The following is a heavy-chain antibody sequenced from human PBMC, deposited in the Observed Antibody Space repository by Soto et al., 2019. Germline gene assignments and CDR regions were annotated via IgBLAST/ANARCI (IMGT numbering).Heavy chain of an antibody. CDR3: ARESKVDFWSKGLDV. Sequence: QAQLVQSGAEVKNPGVSVKVSCKASGYTFTSYDITWVRQAPGQGLEWLGWLDPNSGSTGYAQNFQGRVTMTRNISINTAHMELSSLRSEDTAVYSCARESKVDFWSKGLDVWGQGTTVTVAS. V-gene: IGHV1-8*01. D-gene: IGHD3-3*01. CDR2: LDPNSGST. CDR1: GYTFTSYD. J-gene: IGHJ6*02.